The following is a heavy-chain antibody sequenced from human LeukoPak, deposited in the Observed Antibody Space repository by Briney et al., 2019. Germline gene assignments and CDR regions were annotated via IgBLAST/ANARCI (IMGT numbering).Heavy chain of an antibody. CDR3: AKDTFEYSYGRYYFHYGMDV. D-gene: IGHD5-18*01. CDR1: GFTFSSYA. V-gene: IGHV3-23*01. J-gene: IGHJ6*02. Sequence: PGGSLRLSCAASGFTFSSYAMNWVRQAPGKGLQWVSGIGASGGTTYYADSVKGRFTISRDNSKNTVFLQMNRLTAEDTALYYCAKDTFEYSYGRYYFHYGMDVWGHGTTVTVSS. CDR2: IGASGGTT.